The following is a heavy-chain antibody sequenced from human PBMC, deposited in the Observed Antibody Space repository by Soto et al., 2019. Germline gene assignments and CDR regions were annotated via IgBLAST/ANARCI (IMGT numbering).Heavy chain of an antibody. V-gene: IGHV6-1*01. J-gene: IGHJ6*02. CDR1: GDSVSSNSAA. CDR3: AREYSSGWWGLYGMDV. D-gene: IGHD6-19*01. Sequence: SQTLSLTCALSGDSVSSNSAAWNWIRQSPSRGLEWLGRTYYRSKWYNDYAVSVKSRITINPDTSKNQSSLQLNSVTPEDTAVYYCAREYSSGWWGLYGMDVWGQGTTVTVSS. CDR2: TYYRSKWYN.